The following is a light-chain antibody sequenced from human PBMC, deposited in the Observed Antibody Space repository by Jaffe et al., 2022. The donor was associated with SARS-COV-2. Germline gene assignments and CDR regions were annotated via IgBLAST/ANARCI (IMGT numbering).Light chain of an antibody. CDR3: HQYNNWYT. V-gene: IGKV3-15*01. CDR1: QSVSSN. Sequence: EIVMTQFPATLSVSPGERATLSCRASQSVSSNLAWYQQKPGQAPRLLIYGASTRATGIPARFSGSGSGTEFTLTISSLQSEDFAVYYCHQYNNWYTFGQGTKLEIK. J-gene: IGKJ2*01. CDR2: GAS.